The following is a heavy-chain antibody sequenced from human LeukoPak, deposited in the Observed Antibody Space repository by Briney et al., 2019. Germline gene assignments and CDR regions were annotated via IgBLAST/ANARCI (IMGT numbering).Heavy chain of an antibody. CDR2: IIPILGIA. Sequence: ASVKVSCKASGGTFSSYAISRVRQAPGQGLEWMGRIIPILGIANYAQKFQGRVPITADKSTSTAYMELSSLRSEDTAVYYCARGSIVVVPAAIWGWDAFDIWGQGTMVTVSS. CDR1: GGTFSSYA. D-gene: IGHD2-2*02. CDR3: ARGSIVVVPAAIWGWDAFDI. J-gene: IGHJ3*02. V-gene: IGHV1-69*04.